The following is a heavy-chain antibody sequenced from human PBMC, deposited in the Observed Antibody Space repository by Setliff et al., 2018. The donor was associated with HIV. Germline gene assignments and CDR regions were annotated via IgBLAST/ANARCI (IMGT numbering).Heavy chain of an antibody. V-gene: IGHV1-18*01. CDR3: ARGGDINTWSHIYYSYYMDA. J-gene: IGHJ6*03. CDR2: IRGSGADA. Sequence: ASVKVSCKTSEYSFVSHGMSWVRQAPGQGLEWMGWIRGSGADAKYAENLQGRVTLTMDISSSTGYMELRNLRSDDTAIYYCARGGDINTWSHIYYSYYMDAWGKGTTVTVSS. D-gene: IGHD3-16*02. CDR1: EYSFVSHG.